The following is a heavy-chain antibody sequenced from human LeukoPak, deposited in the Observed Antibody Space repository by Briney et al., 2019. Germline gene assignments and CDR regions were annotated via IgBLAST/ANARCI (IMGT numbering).Heavy chain of an antibody. Sequence: PGRSLRLSCAASGFTFSNYWMHWVRQAPGKGLEWVAVIWYDGSNKYYADSVKGRFTISRDNSKNTLYLQMNSLRAEDTAVYYCARDTYGDYSFDYWGQGTLVTVSS. V-gene: IGHV3-33*08. CDR3: ARDTYGDYSFDY. J-gene: IGHJ4*02. CDR2: IWYDGSNK. D-gene: IGHD4-17*01. CDR1: GFTFSNYW.